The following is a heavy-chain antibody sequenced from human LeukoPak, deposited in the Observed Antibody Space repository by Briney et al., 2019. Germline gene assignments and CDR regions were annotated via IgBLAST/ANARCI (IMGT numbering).Heavy chain of an antibody. V-gene: IGHV4-34*01. J-gene: IGHJ1*01. CDR1: GGSFSGYY. CDR3: ASISGWYPTGYFQH. CDR2: INHSGST. Sequence: SETLSLTCAVYGGSFSGYYWSWIRQPPGKGLEWIGEINHSGSTNYNPSLKSRVTISVDTSKNQFSLKLSSVTAADTAVYYCASISGWYPTGYFQHWGQGTLVTVSS. D-gene: IGHD6-19*01.